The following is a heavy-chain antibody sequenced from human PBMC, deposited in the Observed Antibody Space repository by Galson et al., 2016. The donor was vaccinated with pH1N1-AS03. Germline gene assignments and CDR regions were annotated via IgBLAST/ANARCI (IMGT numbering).Heavy chain of an antibody. V-gene: IGHV6-1*01. CDR1: GDSVSGSRGVA. CDR3: ARGKNSGLDY. Sequence: CAISGDSVSGSRGVAWNWIRQSPSRGLEWLGRTFYWSKWSNDDAESVKSRITIDPDTSNNQFSLHLNSVTTEDTAIYFCARGKNSGLDYWGQGTPVTVSS. J-gene: IGHJ4*02. CDR2: TFYWSKWSN. D-gene: IGHD3-10*01.